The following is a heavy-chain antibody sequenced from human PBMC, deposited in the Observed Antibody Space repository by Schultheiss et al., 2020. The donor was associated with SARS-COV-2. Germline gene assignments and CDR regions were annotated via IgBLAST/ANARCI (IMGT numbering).Heavy chain of an antibody. CDR1: GFTVSSNY. CDR2: INSDVSST. CDR3: ARDTYGGDYYYYYYGMDV. V-gene: IGHV3-74*01. J-gene: IGHJ6*02. D-gene: IGHD3-16*01. Sequence: GGSLRLSCAASGFTVSSNYMSWVRQAPGKGLEWVSRINSDVSSTSYADSVKGRFTISRDNAKNTLYLQMNSLRAEDTAVYYCARDTYGGDYYYYYYGMDVWGQGTTVTVSS.